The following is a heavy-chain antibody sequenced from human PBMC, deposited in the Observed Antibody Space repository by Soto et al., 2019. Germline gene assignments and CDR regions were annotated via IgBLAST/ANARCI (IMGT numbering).Heavy chain of an antibody. CDR2: IIPILGIA. D-gene: IGHD1-1*01. CDR3: ARQRRLTVLVDAFDI. J-gene: IGHJ3*02. CDR1: GGTFSSYT. Sequence: QVQLVQSGAEVKKPGSSVKVSCKASGGTFSSYTISWVRQAPGQGLEWMGRIIPILGIANYAQKFRGRVTNTANKSTSTAYMGLSSLRSEDTAVYYCARQRRLTVLVDAFDIWGQGTMVTVSS. V-gene: IGHV1-69*02.